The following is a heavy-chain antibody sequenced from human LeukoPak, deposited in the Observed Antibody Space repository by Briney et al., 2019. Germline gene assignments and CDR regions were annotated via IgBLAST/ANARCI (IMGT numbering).Heavy chain of an antibody. Sequence: SETLSLTCTVSGGSISSYYWSWIRQPPGKGLEWIGYIYYSGSTNYNPSLKSRVTISVDTSKNQFSLKLSSVTAADTAVYYCAGQVGTTSWYFDLWGRGTLVTVSS. CDR2: IYYSGST. V-gene: IGHV4-59*01. J-gene: IGHJ2*01. D-gene: IGHD1-26*01. CDR1: GGSISSYY. CDR3: AGQVGTTSWYFDL.